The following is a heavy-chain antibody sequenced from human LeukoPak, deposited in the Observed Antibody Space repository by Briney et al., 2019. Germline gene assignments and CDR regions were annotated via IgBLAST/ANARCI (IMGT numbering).Heavy chain of an antibody. CDR2: MKPNSGNT. V-gene: IGHV1-8*01. J-gene: IGHJ1*01. CDR3: ASYSSSWYAEYFQH. D-gene: IGHD6-13*01. Sequence: GASVKVSCKASGYTFTNYDINWVRQASGQGLEWMGYMKPNSGNTGYAQKFQGRVTMTRDTSISTAYMELSRLRSDDTAVYFCASYSSSWYAEYFQHWGQGTLVTVSS. CDR1: GYTFTNYD.